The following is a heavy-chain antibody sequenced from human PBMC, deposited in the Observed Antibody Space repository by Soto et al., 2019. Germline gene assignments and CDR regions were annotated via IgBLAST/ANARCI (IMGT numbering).Heavy chain of an antibody. CDR2: IYYSGST. CDR3: AWLWTTEYYFDY. J-gene: IGHJ4*02. Sequence: SETLSLTCTVSGRSISSSSYYWGWIRQPPGKGLEWIGSIYYSGSTYYNPSLKSRVTISVDTSKNQFSLKLSSVTAADTAVYYCAWLWTTEYYFDYWGQGTLVTVSS. CDR1: GRSISSSSYY. D-gene: IGHD4-17*01. V-gene: IGHV4-39*01.